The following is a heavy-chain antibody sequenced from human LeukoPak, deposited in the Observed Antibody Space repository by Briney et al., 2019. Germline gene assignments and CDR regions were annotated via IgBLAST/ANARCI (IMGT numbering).Heavy chain of an antibody. CDR3: ARGPQIAVAGDGIDY. Sequence: SVKVSCKASGGTFNSYAITWVRGLEWMGGIIPIFGTAKYAQKFQGRVTNTTDESTSTAYMELSSLRSEDTAVYYCARGPQIAVAGDGIDYWGQGTLVTVSS. CDR1: GGTFNSYA. J-gene: IGHJ4*02. V-gene: IGHV1-69*05. CDR2: IIPIFGTA. D-gene: IGHD6-19*01.